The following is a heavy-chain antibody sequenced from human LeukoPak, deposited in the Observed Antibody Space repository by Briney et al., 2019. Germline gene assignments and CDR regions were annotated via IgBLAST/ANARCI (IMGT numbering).Heavy chain of an antibody. CDR1: GGTFSSYA. J-gene: IGHJ3*02. CDR2: IIPIFGTA. CDR3: ASNNDYGGNSGGRAFDI. V-gene: IGHV1-69*06. Sequence: GASVKVSCKASGGTFSSYAISWVRQAPGQGLEWMGGIIPIFGTANYAQKFQGRVTITADKSTSTAYMELSSLRSEDTAVYYCASNNDYGGNSGGRAFDIWGQGTMVTVSS. D-gene: IGHD4-23*01.